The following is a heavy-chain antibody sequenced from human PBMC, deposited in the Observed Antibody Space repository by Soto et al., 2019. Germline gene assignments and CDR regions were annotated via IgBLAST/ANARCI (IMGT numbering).Heavy chain of an antibody. V-gene: IGHV3-30*18. CDR1: GFTFSSYG. CDR3: TKGRSRDNWNYDAEFDY. Sequence: TGGSLRLSCAASGFTFSSYGMHWVRQAPGKGLEWVAAISFDVSERYYAASVKGRFTISRDNSKNTLYLQMNSLRAEDTAVFYCTKGRSRDNWNYDAEFDYWGQGTLVTVSS. D-gene: IGHD1-7*01. J-gene: IGHJ4*02. CDR2: ISFDVSER.